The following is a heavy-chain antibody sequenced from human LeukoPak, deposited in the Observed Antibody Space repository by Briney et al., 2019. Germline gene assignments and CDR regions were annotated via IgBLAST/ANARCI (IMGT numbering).Heavy chain of an antibody. J-gene: IGHJ4*02. Sequence: GGSLRLSCAASGFTFSSYAMSWVRQAPGKGLEWVSAISGSGGSTYYADSVKGRFTISRDNSKNTLYLQMNSLRAEDTAVYYCAKDRRHYYDSSGYYYSYYFDYWGQGTLVTVSS. CDR2: ISGSGGST. D-gene: IGHD3-22*01. CDR1: GFTFSSYA. CDR3: AKDRRHYYDSSGYYYSYYFDY. V-gene: IGHV3-23*01.